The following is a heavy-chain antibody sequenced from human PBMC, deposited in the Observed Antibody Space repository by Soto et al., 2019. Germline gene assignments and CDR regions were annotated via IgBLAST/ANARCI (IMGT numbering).Heavy chain of an antibody. CDR2: ISGSGGST. CDR3: ANLDRAIVPAAIDFDY. J-gene: IGHJ4*02. V-gene: IGHV3-23*01. CDR1: GCTFSSYA. Sequence: PGGSLRLSCAASGCTFSSYAMSWVRQAPGKGLEWVSAISGSGGSTYYADSVKGRFTISRDNSKNTLYLQMNSLRAEDTAVYYCANLDRAIVPAAIDFDYWGQGTLVAVSS. D-gene: IGHD2-2*02.